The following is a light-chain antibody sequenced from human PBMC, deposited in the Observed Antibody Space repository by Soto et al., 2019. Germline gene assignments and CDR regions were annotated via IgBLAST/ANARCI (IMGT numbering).Light chain of an antibody. V-gene: IGKV1-5*03. CDR3: QQSHSTPT. J-gene: IGKJ4*01. CDR2: KAS. CDR1: QTISSW. Sequence: DIQMTQSPSTLSGSVGDRVTITCRASQTISSWLAWYQQKPGKAPKLLIYKASTLKSGVPSRFSGSGSGTEFTLTISSLQPDDFATYYCQQSHSTPTFGGGTKVEIK.